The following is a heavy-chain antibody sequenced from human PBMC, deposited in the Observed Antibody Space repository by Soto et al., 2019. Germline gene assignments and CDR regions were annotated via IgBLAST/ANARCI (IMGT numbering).Heavy chain of an antibody. J-gene: IGHJ4*02. CDR1: GFTFSSYA. D-gene: IGHD2-21*02. CDR2: ISYDGSNK. Sequence: QVQLVESGGGVVQPGRSLRLSCAASGFTFSSYAMHWVRQAPGKGLEWVAVISYDGSNKYYADSVKGRFTISRDNSKNTLYLQRNSLRAEDTAVYYCARDAVVVTAIPLDYWGQGTLVTVSS. V-gene: IGHV3-30-3*01. CDR3: ARDAVVVTAIPLDY.